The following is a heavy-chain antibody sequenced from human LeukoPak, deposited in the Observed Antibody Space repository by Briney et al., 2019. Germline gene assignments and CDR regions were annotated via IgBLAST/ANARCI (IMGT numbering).Heavy chain of an antibody. J-gene: IGHJ3*02. D-gene: IGHD2-15*01. Sequence: GGSLRLSCAASGYTFSSSAMSWVRQAPGEGLEWVSSISGSSYDIFYADSVKGRFTISRDNSKNTLYLQMNSLRAEDTAVYYCAKDEGYCNGGSCYLGAFDIWGQGTMVTVSS. CDR2: ISGSSYDI. V-gene: IGHV3-23*01. CDR1: GYTFSSSA. CDR3: AKDEGYCNGGSCYLGAFDI.